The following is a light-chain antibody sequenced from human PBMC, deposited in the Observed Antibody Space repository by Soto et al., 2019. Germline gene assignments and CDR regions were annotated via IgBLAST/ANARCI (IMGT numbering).Light chain of an antibody. CDR1: QSVSSSY. V-gene: IGKV3-20*01. CDR3: QQYGSSPPYT. Sequence: EIVLTQSPGTLSLSPGERATLSCRASQSVSSSYLAWYQQQPGQAPRLLIYGASSRATGIPARFSGSGSGTDFTLTISRLEPEDFAVYYCQQYGSSPPYTFGQGTKLEIK. CDR2: GAS. J-gene: IGKJ2*01.